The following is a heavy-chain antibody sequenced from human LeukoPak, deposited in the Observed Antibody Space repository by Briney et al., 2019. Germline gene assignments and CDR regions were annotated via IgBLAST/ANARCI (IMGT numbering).Heavy chain of an antibody. D-gene: IGHD3-22*01. J-gene: IGHJ5*02. Sequence: GASVKVSCKASGYTFTGYYMHWVRQAPGQGLEWMGWINPNSGGTNYAQKFQGRVTMTRDTSIGTAYMELSRLRSDDTAVYYCARDSYYYDSSGYFGGVNWFDPWGQGTLVTVSS. CDR1: GYTFTGYY. V-gene: IGHV1-2*02. CDR3: ARDSYYYDSSGYFGGVNWFDP. CDR2: INPNSGGT.